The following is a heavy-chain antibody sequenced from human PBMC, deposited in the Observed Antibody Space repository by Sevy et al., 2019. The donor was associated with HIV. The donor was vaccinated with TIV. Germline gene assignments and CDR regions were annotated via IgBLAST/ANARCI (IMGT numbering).Heavy chain of an antibody. CDR1: GGSISSYY. CDR2: IYYSGST. D-gene: IGHD3-3*01. Sequence: SETLSLTCTVSGGSISSYYWSWIRQPPGKGLEWIGYIYYSGSTNYNPSLKSRVTISVDTSKNQFSLKLSSVTAADTAVYYCARGVVIRSYYYYAMDVWGQGTTVTVSS. CDR3: ARGVVIRSYYYYAMDV. V-gene: IGHV4-59*01. J-gene: IGHJ6*02.